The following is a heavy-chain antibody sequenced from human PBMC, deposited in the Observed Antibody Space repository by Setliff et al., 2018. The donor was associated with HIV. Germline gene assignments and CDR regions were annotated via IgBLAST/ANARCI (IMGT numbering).Heavy chain of an antibody. Sequence: ASVKVSCKASGYTFTGYYMHWVRQAPGQGLEWMGWINPNSGGTNYAQKFQGRVTMTRDTSISTAYMELNSLTSDDTAVYYCARDLVVVAPYYCFDPWGQGTLVTVSS. D-gene: IGHD2-15*01. CDR3: ARDLVVVAPYYCFDP. V-gene: IGHV1-2*02. J-gene: IGHJ5*02. CDR1: GYTFTGYY. CDR2: INPNSGGT.